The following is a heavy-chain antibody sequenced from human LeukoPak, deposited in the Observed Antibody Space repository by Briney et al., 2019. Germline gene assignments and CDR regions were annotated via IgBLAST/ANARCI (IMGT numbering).Heavy chain of an antibody. CDR2: INPNSGGT. V-gene: IGHV1-2*06. J-gene: IGHJ3*02. Sequence: ASVKVSCKASGYTFPSYFMHWVRQAPGQGLEWMGRINPNSGGTNYAQKFQGRVTMTRDTSISTAYMELSRLRSDDTAVYYCAREGYCSGGSCYVLVAFDIWGQGTMVTVSS. CDR1: GYTFPSYF. CDR3: AREGYCSGGSCYVLVAFDI. D-gene: IGHD2-15*01.